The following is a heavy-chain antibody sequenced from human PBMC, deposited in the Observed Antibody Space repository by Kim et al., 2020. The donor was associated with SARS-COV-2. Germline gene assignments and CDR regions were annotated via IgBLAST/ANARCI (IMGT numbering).Heavy chain of an antibody. Sequence: GGSLRLSCAASGFTFSSYSMNWVRQAPGKGLEWVSSISSSSSYIYYADSVKGRFTIYRDNAKNSLYLQMNSQRAEDTAVYYCATPPVGYDYIWGSYRIFDYWGQGPLVTVSS. CDR1: GFTFSSYS. CDR3: ATPPVGYDYIWGSYRIFDY. D-gene: IGHD3-16*02. J-gene: IGHJ4*02. CDR2: ISSSSSYI. V-gene: IGHV3-21*01.